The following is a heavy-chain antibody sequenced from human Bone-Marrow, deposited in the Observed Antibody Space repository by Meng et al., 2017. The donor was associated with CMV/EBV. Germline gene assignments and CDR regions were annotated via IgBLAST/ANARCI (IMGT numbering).Heavy chain of an antibody. Sequence: SVKVSCKASGYTFTGYYMHWVRQAPGQGLEWMGWINPNSGGTNYAQKFQGRVTMTRDTSISTAYMELSRLRSDDTAVYYCAREKEPSYYYDSSGYYWGKTQGAFDIWGQGTMVTFSS. J-gene: IGHJ3*02. CDR2: INPNSGGT. CDR3: AREKEPSYYYDSSGYYWGKTQGAFDI. CDR1: GYTFTGYY. V-gene: IGHV1-2*02. D-gene: IGHD3-22*01.